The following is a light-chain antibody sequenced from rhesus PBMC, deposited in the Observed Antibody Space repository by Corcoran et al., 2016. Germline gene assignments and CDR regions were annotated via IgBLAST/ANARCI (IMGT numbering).Light chain of an antibody. CDR3: QQYTSSPYS. CDR2: KAS. V-gene: IGKV1-22*01. Sequence: DIQMTQSPSSLSASVGDTVTITCRASQNIYIWLAWYQQKPGKAPNILRNKASSLQSGVPSRFCGSGSGTDFTLTLSSLQSEDFATYYCQQYTSSPYSFGQGTKVQIK. CDR1: QNIYIW. J-gene: IGKJ2*01.